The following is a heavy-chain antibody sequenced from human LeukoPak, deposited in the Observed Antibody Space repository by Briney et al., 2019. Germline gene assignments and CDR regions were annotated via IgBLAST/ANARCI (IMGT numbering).Heavy chain of an antibody. CDR3: AKAPSGDSSGYYTDAFDI. CDR2: ISWNCGRI. V-gene: IGHV3-9*01. J-gene: IGHJ3*02. Sequence: GGSLRLSCAASGFTFNGYAMHWVRQAPGKGLGWVSGISWNCGRIGYADSVKGRFTISRDNAKNSLYLQMNSLRAEDTAFYYCAKAPSGDSSGYYTDAFDIWGQGTMVTVSS. D-gene: IGHD3-22*01. CDR1: GFTFNGYA.